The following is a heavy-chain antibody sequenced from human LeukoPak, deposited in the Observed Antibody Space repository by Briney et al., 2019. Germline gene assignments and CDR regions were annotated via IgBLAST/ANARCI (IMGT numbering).Heavy chain of an antibody. CDR1: GFTFSSYG. D-gene: IGHD6-6*01. J-gene: IGHJ6*02. V-gene: IGHV3-33*08. Sequence: PGGSLRLSCAASGFTFSSYGMHWVRQAPGKGLEWVAVIWYDGSNKYYADSVKGRFTISRDNSKNTLYLQMNSLRAEDTAVYYCAREIGYSSSSGANYYYGMDVWGQGTTVTVSS. CDR2: IWYDGSNK. CDR3: AREIGYSSSSGANYYYGMDV.